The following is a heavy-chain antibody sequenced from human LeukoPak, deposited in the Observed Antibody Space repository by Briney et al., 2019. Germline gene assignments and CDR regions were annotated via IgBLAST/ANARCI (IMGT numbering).Heavy chain of an antibody. Sequence: GGSLRLSCAASGFTFSSYAMSWVRQAPGKGLEWVSTISGSGGGTYYADSVKGRFTISRDNSKNTLYLQMNSLRAEDTAVFYCAKAKVVVAAAGLYFDSWGQGTPVTVSS. D-gene: IGHD2-15*01. J-gene: IGHJ4*02. V-gene: IGHV3-23*01. CDR3: AKAKVVVAAAGLYFDS. CDR1: GFTFSSYA. CDR2: ISGSGGGT.